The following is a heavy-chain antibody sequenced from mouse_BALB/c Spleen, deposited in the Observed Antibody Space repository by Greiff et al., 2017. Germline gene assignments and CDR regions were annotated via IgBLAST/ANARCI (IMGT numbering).Heavy chain of an antibody. V-gene: IGHV1-69*02. D-gene: IGHD1-1*01. CDR3: NYYYGSSRYYFDY. CDR1: GYTFTSYW. J-gene: IGHJ2*01. Sequence: QVQLQQPGAELVRPGASVKLSCKASGYTFTSYWINWVKQRPGQGLEWIGNIYPSDSYTNYNQKFKDKATLTVDKSSSTAYMQLSSPTSEDSAVYYCNYYYGSSRYYFDYWGQGTTLTVSS. CDR2: IYPSDSYT.